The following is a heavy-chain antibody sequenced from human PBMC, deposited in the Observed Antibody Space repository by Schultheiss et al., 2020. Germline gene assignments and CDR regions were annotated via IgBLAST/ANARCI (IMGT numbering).Heavy chain of an antibody. CDR2: IWHDATNK. CDR1: GFTFRSYW. J-gene: IGHJ3*02. Sequence: GGSLRLSCAASGFTFRSYWMHWVRLAPGKGLEWVAVIWHDATNKYYADSVKGRFTISRDNSKNTLYLQMNSLRAEDTAMYYCAVEVYYFGDAFDIWGQGTMVTVSS. D-gene: IGHD3-10*01. V-gene: IGHV3-33*08. CDR3: AVEVYYFGDAFDI.